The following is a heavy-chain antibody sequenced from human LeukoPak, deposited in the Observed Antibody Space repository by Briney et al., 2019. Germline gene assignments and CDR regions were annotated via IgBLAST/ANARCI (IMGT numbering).Heavy chain of an antibody. CDR1: GFTFSSFA. J-gene: IGHJ4*02. Sequence: GSLRLSCSASGFTFSSFAMHWVRQAPGKGLEYVAATSRNGGSTYYADSVKGRFTISRDNSKSTLYLQMSSLRAEDTAVYLCVKDLRSDFMGVLSRYLSYWGQGTLVTVSS. D-gene: IGHD2/OR15-2a*01. CDR2: TSRNGGST. V-gene: IGHV3-64D*09. CDR3: VKDLRSDFMGVLSRYLSY.